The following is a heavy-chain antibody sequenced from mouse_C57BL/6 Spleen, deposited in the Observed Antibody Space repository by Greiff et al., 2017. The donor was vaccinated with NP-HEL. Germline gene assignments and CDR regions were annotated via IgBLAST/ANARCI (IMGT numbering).Heavy chain of an antibody. CDR3: ARVYDGYLYAMDY. CDR1: GYTFTSYW. D-gene: IGHD2-3*01. J-gene: IGHJ4*01. Sequence: VQLHQPGAELVRPGSSVKLSCKASGYTFTSYWMHWVKQRPIQGLEWIGNIDPSDSETHYNQKFKDKATLTVDKSSSTAYMQLSSLTSEDSAVYYCARVYDGYLYAMDYWGQGTSVTVSS. V-gene: IGHV1-52*01. CDR2: IDPSDSET.